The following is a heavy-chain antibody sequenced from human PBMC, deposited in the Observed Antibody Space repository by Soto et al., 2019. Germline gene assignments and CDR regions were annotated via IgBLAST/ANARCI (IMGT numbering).Heavy chain of an antibody. J-gene: IGHJ6*02. Sequence: GGSLRLSCAASGFTFSNAWMSWVRQAPGKGLEWVGRIKRKTDGGTTDYAAPVKGRFTISRDDSKNTLYLQMNSLKTEDTAVYYCTTGPPAYYDSSGYLYGMDVWGQGTTVTVSS. D-gene: IGHD3-22*01. CDR3: TTGPPAYYDSSGYLYGMDV. CDR2: IKRKTDGGTT. CDR1: GFTFSNAW. V-gene: IGHV3-15*01.